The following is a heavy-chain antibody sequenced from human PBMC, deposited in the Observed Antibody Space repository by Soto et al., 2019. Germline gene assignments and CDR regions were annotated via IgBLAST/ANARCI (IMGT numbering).Heavy chain of an antibody. D-gene: IGHD2-8*01. V-gene: IGHV1-69*06. CDR3: AGGLLYATTYVDY. CDR1: GDTFTTNS. CDR2: IIPVVGTT. J-gene: IGHJ4*02. Sequence: QVQLVQSGAEVKKPGSSVKVSCKASGDTFTTNSLTWVRQAPGQGLEWMGGIIPVVGTTKYAQKYQDRVTITGDKSTNTAYMELSSLRSDDTAVYYCAGGLLYATTYVDYWGQGTPVTVSS.